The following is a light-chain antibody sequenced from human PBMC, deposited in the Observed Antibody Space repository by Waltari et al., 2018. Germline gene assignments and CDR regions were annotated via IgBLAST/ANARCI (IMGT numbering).Light chain of an antibody. Sequence: QLVLTQSPSASASLGASVKLTCTPSSGHSSFAIAWPQQQPDKGPRYLMKLNSDRSHNKGDGIPDRFSGSSSGAERYLTISSLQSEDEADYYCQTWATGIRVFGGGTKLTVL. CDR1: SGHSSFA. J-gene: IGLJ3*02. V-gene: IGLV4-69*01. CDR2: LNSDRSH. CDR3: QTWATGIRV.